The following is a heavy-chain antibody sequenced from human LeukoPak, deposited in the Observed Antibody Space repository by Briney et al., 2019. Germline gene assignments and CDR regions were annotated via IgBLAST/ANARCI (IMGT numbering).Heavy chain of an antibody. J-gene: IGHJ4*02. Sequence: SETLSLTCDVSGGSINSDTHYWGWVRQPPGKGLEWIGSILSTGNTFYEPPLKSRVTISVDTSKNQFSLKMNFETAADTAVYYCGRHGGNSYGFLFFDNWGQGTLVTASS. V-gene: IGHV4-39*01. CDR3: GRHGGNSYGFLFFDN. CDR2: ILSTGNT. CDR1: GGSINSDTHY. D-gene: IGHD5-18*01.